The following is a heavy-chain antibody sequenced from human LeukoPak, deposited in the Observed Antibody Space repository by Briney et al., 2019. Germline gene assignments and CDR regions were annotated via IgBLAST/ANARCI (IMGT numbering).Heavy chain of an antibody. Sequence: VASVKVPCKASGYTFTGYYMHWVRQAPGQGLEWMGWINPNNGGTNFAQKFQGRVTMTRDTSISTAYMELSRLRSDDTAVYYCARDLGYDSSGYHYWGQGTLVTVSS. CDR2: INPNNGGT. CDR3: ARDLGYDSSGYHY. D-gene: IGHD3-22*01. J-gene: IGHJ4*02. CDR1: GYTFTGYY. V-gene: IGHV1-2*02.